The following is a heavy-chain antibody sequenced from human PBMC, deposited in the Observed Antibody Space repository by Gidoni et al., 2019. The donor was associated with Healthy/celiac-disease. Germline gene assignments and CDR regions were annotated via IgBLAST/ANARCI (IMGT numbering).Heavy chain of an antibody. V-gene: IGHV3-7*01. CDR2: IKQDGSEK. J-gene: IGHJ3*02. Sequence: EVQLVESGGGLVQPGGSLRLSCAASGFTFSSYWMSGVRQAPGKGLGWVANIKQDGSEKYYVDSVKGRFTISRDNAKNSLYLQMNSLRAEDTAVYYCAKYYYDGVDAFDIWGQGTMVTVSS. CDR1: GFTFSSYW. CDR3: AKYYYDGVDAFDI. D-gene: IGHD3-22*01.